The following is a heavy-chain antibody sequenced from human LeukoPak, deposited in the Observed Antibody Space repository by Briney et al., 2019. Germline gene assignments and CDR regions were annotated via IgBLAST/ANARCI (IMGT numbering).Heavy chain of an antibody. CDR2: IIPIFGTA. D-gene: IGHD5-18*01. J-gene: IGHJ4*02. CDR1: GGTFSSYA. Sequence: GASVKVSCKASGGTFSSYAISWVRQAPGQGLEWMGGIIPIFGTANYAQKFQGRVTITADESTSTAYMELSSLRSEDTAVYYCATTDTAMVLPPHYFDYWGQGTLVTVSS. CDR3: ATTDTAMVLPPHYFDY. V-gene: IGHV1-69*01.